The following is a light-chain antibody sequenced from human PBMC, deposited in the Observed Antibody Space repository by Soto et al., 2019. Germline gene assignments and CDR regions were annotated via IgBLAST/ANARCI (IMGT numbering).Light chain of an antibody. V-gene: IGLV2-23*01. CDR2: EGS. Sequence: QSALTQPASVSGSPGQSITISCTGTSSDVGSYNLVSWYQQHPGKAPKLMIYEGSKRPSGVSNRFSGSKSGNTASLTISGLQAEDEADYYCCSYAGLGGGVVFGGGTKVTVL. J-gene: IGLJ2*01. CDR3: CSYAGLGGGVV. CDR1: SSDVGSYNL.